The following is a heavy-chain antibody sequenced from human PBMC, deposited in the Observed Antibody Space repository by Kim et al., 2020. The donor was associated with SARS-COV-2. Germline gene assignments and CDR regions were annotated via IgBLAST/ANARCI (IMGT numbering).Heavy chain of an antibody. J-gene: IGHJ4*02. V-gene: IGHV4-39*01. CDR3: ARGDYGDYVAEY. D-gene: IGHD4-17*01. Sequence: SYTPSLKSRVTISVDTSKNQFSLKLSSVTAADTAVYYCARGDYGDYVAEYWGQGTLVTVSS.